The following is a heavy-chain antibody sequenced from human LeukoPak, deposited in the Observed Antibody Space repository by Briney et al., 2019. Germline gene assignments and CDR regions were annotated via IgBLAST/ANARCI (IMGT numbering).Heavy chain of an antibody. V-gene: IGHV1-18*01. CDR1: GYTFTSYG. D-gene: IGHD3-16*01. J-gene: IGHJ4*02. CDR2: ISAYNGNT. CDR3: ARDLGEWSRAYFAFDY. Sequence: ASVKVSCKASGYTFTSYGISWVRQAPGQGLEWMGWISAYNGNTNYAQKLQGRVTMTTDTSTSTAYMELRSLRSDDTAVYYCARDLGEWSRAYFAFDYWGQGTLVTVSS.